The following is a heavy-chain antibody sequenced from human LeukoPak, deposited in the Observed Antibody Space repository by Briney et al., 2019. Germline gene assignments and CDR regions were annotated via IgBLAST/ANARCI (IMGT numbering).Heavy chain of an antibody. CDR1: GFTFSSSA. D-gene: IGHD5-12*01. Sequence: PGGSLRLSCAASGFTFSSSAMHWVRQAPGKGLEWVSAISGSGGSTYYADSVKGRFTISRDNSKNTLYLQMNSLRAEDTAVYYCAKDLHPTVIVATIPDAFDIWGQGTMVTVSS. CDR2: ISGSGGST. V-gene: IGHV3-23*01. J-gene: IGHJ3*02. CDR3: AKDLHPTVIVATIPDAFDI.